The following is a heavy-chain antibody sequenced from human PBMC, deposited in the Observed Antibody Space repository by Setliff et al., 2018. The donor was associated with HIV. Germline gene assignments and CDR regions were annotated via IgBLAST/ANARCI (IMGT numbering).Heavy chain of an antibody. J-gene: IGHJ3*02. V-gene: IGHV4-39*07. CDR3: ARLGMTTVGIGDVFDI. Sequence: PSETLSLTCTLSGGSVSSSGYYWGWLRQPPGQGPEWIGSVYYTGSTYYSLSLNSRATISVDTSKNQFSLRVRSVTAADTAVYYCARLGMTTVGIGDVFDIWGQGTMVTVSS. CDR1: GGSVSSSGYY. CDR2: VYYTGST. D-gene: IGHD4-17*01.